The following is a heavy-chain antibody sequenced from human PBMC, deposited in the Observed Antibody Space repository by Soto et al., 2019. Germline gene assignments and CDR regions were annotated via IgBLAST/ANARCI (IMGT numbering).Heavy chain of an antibody. J-gene: IGHJ5*02. CDR2: ISYSGTT. D-gene: IGHD6-6*01. CDR1: GASLTSGLYF. Sequence: PSETLSLTCSVSGASLTSGLYFWDWIRQTPGKGLEWIGSISYSGTTYSNPSLKSRLTMSLDTSKNHFSLKLTSVTAADTAVYYCASEYSSSSWFDPWGQGALVTVSS. CDR3: ASEYSSSSWFDP. V-gene: IGHV4-39*02.